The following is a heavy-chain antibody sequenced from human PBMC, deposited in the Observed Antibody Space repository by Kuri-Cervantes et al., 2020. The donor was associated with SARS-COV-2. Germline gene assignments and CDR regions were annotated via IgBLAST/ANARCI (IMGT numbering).Heavy chain of an antibody. CDR3: ARSGITMIDY. CDR1: GYSISSGYY. V-gene: IGHV4-38-2*01. Sequence: GSLRLSCAVSGYSISSGYYWGWIRQPPGEGLEWIGYIYYSGSTNYNPSLKSRVTISVDTSKNQFSLELSSVTAADTAVYYCARSGITMIDYWGQGTLVTVSS. CDR2: IYYSGST. D-gene: IGHD3-22*01. J-gene: IGHJ4*02.